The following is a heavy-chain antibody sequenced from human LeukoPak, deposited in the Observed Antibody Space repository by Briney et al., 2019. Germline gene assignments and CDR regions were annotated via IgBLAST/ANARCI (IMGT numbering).Heavy chain of an antibody. CDR1: GYTLTDYY. D-gene: IGHD3-16*01. Sequence: ASVKVSCKASGYTLTDYYLHWVRQAPGQGLKWMGWINPNSGATHYAHSFQARVTMTRDTSIASSYMELTGLESDDTAVYYCARGRRILGGPENAGDFFDLWGQGSLVTVSS. CDR3: ARGRRILGGPENAGDFFDL. CDR2: INPNSGAT. J-gene: IGHJ4*01. V-gene: IGHV1-2*02.